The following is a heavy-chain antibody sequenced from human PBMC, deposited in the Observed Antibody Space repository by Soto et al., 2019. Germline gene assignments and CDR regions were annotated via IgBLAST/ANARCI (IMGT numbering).Heavy chain of an antibody. Sequence: QVQLVQSGAEVKKPGASVKVSCKASGYTFTCYYMHWVRQAPGQGLEWMGWINPNSGGTNYAQKFQGWVTMTRDTSISTAYMELSRLRSDDTAVYYCATQRSEWELSFDYWGQGTLVTVSS. D-gene: IGHD1-26*01. J-gene: IGHJ4*02. CDR2: INPNSGGT. CDR3: ATQRSEWELSFDY. V-gene: IGHV1-2*04. CDR1: GYTFTCYY.